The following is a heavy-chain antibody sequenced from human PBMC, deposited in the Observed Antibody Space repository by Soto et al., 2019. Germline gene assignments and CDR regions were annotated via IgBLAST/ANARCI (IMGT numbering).Heavy chain of an antibody. CDR1: GFTFSSYS. CDR3: ARDPTSYYDFWSGSFIPRGWFDP. D-gene: IGHD3-3*01. CDR2: ISSSSSTI. J-gene: IGHJ5*02. Sequence: HPGGSLTLSCAASGFTFSSYSMNWVRQAPGKGLEWVSYISSSSSTIYYADSVKGRFTISRDNAKNSLYLQMNSLRDKDTAVYYCARDPTSYYDFWSGSFIPRGWFDPWGQGTLVTVSS. V-gene: IGHV3-48*02.